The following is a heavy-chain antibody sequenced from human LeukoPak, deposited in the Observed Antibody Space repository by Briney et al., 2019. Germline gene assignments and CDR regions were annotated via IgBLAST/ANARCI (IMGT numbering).Heavy chain of an antibody. J-gene: IGHJ4*02. CDR2: IIPIFGTA. D-gene: IGHD5-12*01. Sequence: GSSVKVSCKASGGTFSSYAISWVRQAPGQGLEWMGGIIPIFGTANYAQKFQGRVTMTRDTSTSTVYMELSSLRSEDTAVYYCARDTNPGYSGYGGVDYWGQGTLVTVSS. CDR3: ARDTNPGYSGYGGVDY. V-gene: IGHV1-69*05. CDR1: GGTFSSYA.